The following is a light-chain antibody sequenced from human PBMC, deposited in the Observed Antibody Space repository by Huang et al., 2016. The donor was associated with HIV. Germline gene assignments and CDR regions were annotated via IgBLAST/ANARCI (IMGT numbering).Light chain of an antibody. CDR1: QTVATS. Sequence: DIQMTQSPSSLSASVGDRVTITCRASQTVATSLNWYQQKPGKAPTLLIYAASSSQSGVPSRFSGSGSGTDFTLTISNVQPDDFATYYCQQSYDTPRTFGPGTRIEIK. J-gene: IGKJ1*01. CDR3: QQSYDTPRT. CDR2: AAS. V-gene: IGKV1-39*01.